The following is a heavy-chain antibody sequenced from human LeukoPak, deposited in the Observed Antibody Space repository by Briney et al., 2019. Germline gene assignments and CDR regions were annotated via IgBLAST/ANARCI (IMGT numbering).Heavy chain of an antibody. CDR1: GYTLTSYG. CDR3: ARRFNYYDSSGYYEGFYFDY. Sequence: ASVKVSCKASGYTLTSYGISWVRQAPGQGLEWMGWISAYAQKFQGRVTMTTDTSTSTAYMELRSLRSDDTAVYYCARRFNYYDSSGYYEGFYFDYWGQGTLVTVSS. J-gene: IGHJ4*02. V-gene: IGHV1-18*01. D-gene: IGHD3-22*01. CDR2: ISAY.